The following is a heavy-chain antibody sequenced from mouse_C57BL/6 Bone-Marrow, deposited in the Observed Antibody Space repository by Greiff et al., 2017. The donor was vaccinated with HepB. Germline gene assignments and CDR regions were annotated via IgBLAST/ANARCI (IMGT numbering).Heavy chain of an antibody. CDR1: GYTFTSYW. D-gene: IGHD1-1*01. CDR3: AWGAHYGSSYNYFDY. J-gene: IGHJ2*01. Sequence: QVQLQQPGAELVKPGASVKVSCKASGYTFTSYWMHWVKQRPGQGLEWIGRIHPSDSDTNYNQKFKGKATLTVDKSSSTAYMQLSSLTSEDSAVYYWAWGAHYGSSYNYFDYWGQGTTLTVSS. CDR2: IHPSDSDT. V-gene: IGHV1-74*01.